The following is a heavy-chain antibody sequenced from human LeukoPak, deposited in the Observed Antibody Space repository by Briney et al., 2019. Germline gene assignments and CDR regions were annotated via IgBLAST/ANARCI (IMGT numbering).Heavy chain of an antibody. D-gene: IGHD6-19*01. CDR1: GGSISSYY. CDR2: IYYSGST. J-gene: IGHJ3*02. Sequence: SETLSLTCTVPGGSISSYYWSWIRQPPGKGLEWIGYIYYSGSTNYNPSLKSRVTISVDTSKNQFSLKLSSVAAADTAVYYCARDRTGYSSGWSRSSINDAFDIWGQGTMVTVSS. V-gene: IGHV4-59*01. CDR3: ARDRTGYSSGWSRSSINDAFDI.